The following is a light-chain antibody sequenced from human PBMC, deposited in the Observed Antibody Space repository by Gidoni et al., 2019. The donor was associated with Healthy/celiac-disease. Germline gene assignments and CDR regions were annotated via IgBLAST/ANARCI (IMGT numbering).Light chain of an antibody. Sequence: QSSPPPPASLSGSHRQSITISCTETSSEVGGHNYVSWNQQQPGKPPKLMIYEFSKRPSGVSNRFAASKSGNTASLTISGLQAEDAADYYCSSYTSSSTGVFGGGTKLTVL. CDR2: EFS. CDR1: SSEVGGHNY. J-gene: IGLJ2*01. V-gene: IGLV2-14*01. CDR3: SSYTSSSTGV.